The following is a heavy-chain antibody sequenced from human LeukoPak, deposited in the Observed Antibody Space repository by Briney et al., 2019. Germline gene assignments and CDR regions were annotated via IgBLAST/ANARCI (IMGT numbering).Heavy chain of an antibody. J-gene: IGHJ4*02. CDR2: IFYSGSI. Sequence: SGTLSLTCAVSGGSISTYNWWSWVRQPPGKGLEWIGEIFYSGSINYNPSLKSRVTLSLDKSKNQFSLQLSSVTAADTAMYYCAKTHSHFPPYFDYWGQGTLVIVSP. D-gene: IGHD4-11*01. CDR1: GGSISTYNW. V-gene: IGHV4-4*02. CDR3: AKTHSHFPPYFDY.